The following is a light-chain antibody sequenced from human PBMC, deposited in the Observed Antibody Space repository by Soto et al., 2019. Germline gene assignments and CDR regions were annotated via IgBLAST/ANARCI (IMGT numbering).Light chain of an antibody. CDR2: TNN. Sequence: QSVLTQPPSASGTPGQRVTISCSGSSSKIGSNTVNWYQQFPGTAPKLLIYTNNQRPSGVPERFSGSRSGTSASLAISGLQSEDEADYYCVAWDDTLNGPVFGGGTKLTVL. CDR3: VAWDDTLNGPV. CDR1: SSKIGSNT. V-gene: IGLV1-44*01. J-gene: IGLJ3*02.